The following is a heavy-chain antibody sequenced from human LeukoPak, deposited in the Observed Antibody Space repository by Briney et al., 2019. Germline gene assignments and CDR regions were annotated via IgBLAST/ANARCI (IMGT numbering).Heavy chain of an antibody. V-gene: IGHV4-39*01. CDR3: ARRDFWSGYFDY. Sequence: PSETLSLTCTVSGGSISSSSYYWGWIRQPPGKELEWIGSIYYSGSTYYNPSLKSRVTISVDTSKNQFSLKLSSVTAADTAVYYCARRDFWSGYFDYWGQGTLVTVSS. CDR2: IYYSGST. J-gene: IGHJ4*02. D-gene: IGHD3-3*01. CDR1: GGSISSSSYY.